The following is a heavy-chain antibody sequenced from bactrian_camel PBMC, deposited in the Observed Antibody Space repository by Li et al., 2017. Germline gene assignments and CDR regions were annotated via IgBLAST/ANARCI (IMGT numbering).Heavy chain of an antibody. V-gene: IGHV3S53*01. D-gene: IGHD6*01. CDR3: RTDRALYCAAGYSYWRYLEV. J-gene: IGHJ2*01. Sequence: HVQLVESGGGSVQAGGSLRLTCVASGYTSGTMGWFRQAPGKEREFVSGITSDGITNYAHSVKGRFTILRDNAAKMVYLEMNSLKPEDTAMYYCRTDRALYCAAGYSYWRYLEVWGQGTQVTVS. CDR1: GYTSGT. CDR2: ITSDGIT.